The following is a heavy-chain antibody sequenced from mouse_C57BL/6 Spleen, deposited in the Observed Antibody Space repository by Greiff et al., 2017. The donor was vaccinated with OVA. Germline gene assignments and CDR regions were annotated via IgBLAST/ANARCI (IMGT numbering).Heavy chain of an antibody. CDR1: GYAFSSSW. CDR3: ARSIYYDYDDAMDY. D-gene: IGHD2-4*01. V-gene: IGHV1-82*01. CDR2: VYPGDGDT. Sequence: VQLQQSGPELVKPGASVKISCKASGYAFSSSWMNWVKQRPRKGLEWIGRVYPGDGDTNYNGKFKGKATLTADKSSSTAYMQLSSLTSEDSAVYFCARSIYYDYDDAMDYWGQGTSVTGSS. J-gene: IGHJ4*01.